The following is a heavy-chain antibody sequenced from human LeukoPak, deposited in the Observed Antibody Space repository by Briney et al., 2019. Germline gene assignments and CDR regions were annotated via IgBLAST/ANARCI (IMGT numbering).Heavy chain of an antibody. CDR1: GYTFSGYY. D-gene: IGHD3-9*01. CDR2: INPKSGGT. V-gene: IGHV1-2*02. Sequence: GASVKVSCKASGYTFSGYYMHWVRQAPGQGLEWMGWINPKSGGTNQAQKFHDRVTMTRDTSTSTAYMELRSLRSDDTAVYYCARDGGSYYDILTGYVYQYYMDVWGKGTTVTVSS. J-gene: IGHJ6*03. CDR3: ARDGGSYYDILTGYVYQYYMDV.